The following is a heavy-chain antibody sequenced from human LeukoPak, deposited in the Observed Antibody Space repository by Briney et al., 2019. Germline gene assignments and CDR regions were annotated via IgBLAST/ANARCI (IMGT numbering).Heavy chain of an antibody. D-gene: IGHD2-15*01. CDR2: IHSDGST. CDR3: AREWGSSCCNYFDY. Sequence: GGSXXXXXAASGFTVSSNYMSWVRQAPGKGLXGVSVIHSDGSTYYSDSVKGRFTISRDSSKNTLYLQMNSLRAEDTAVYYCAREWGSSCCNYFDYWGQGTLVTVSS. J-gene: IGHJ4*02. V-gene: IGHV3-53*01. CDR1: GFTVSSNY.